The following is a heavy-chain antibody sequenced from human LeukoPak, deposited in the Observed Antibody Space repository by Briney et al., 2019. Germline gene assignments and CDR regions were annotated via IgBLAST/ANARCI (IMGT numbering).Heavy chain of an antibody. Sequence: ASVKVSCKASGYTFTSYYMHWVRQAPGQGLEWMGWMNPNSGNTGYAQKFQGRVTMTRNTSISTAYMELSSLRSEDTAVYYCARGSFGVLTVYWGQGTLVTVSS. D-gene: IGHD4/OR15-4a*01. CDR1: GYTFTSYY. CDR3: ARGSFGVLTVY. CDR2: MNPNSGNT. J-gene: IGHJ4*02. V-gene: IGHV1-8*02.